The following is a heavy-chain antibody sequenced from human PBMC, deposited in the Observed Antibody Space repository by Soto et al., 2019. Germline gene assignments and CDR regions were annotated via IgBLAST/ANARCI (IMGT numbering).Heavy chain of an antibody. D-gene: IGHD3-10*01. V-gene: IGHV4-30-4*01. CDR1: GGSISSGDYY. CDR2: IYYSGST. CDR3: ARVTEARGVSREYFDX. J-gene: IGHJ4*02. Sequence: SETLSLTCTVSGGSISSGDYYWSWIRQPPGKGLEWIGYIYYSGSTYYKPSLKSRVTISVDKSKNQFSLKLSSVTAADTAVYYCARVTEARGVSREYFDXWGQGTLVTVSX.